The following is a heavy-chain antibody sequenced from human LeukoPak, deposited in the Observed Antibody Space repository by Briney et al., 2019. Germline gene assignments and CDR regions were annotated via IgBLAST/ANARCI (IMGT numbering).Heavy chain of an antibody. D-gene: IGHD6-13*01. Sequence: RSLRLSCAASGFTFSSYGMHWVRQAPGKGLEWVAVIWYDGSNKYYADSVKGRFTISRDNSKNTLYLQMNSLRAEDTAVYYCARAPPGYSSSRYDHWGQGTLVTVSS. CDR3: ARAPPGYSSSRYDH. J-gene: IGHJ5*02. V-gene: IGHV3-33*01. CDR1: GFTFSSYG. CDR2: IWYDGSNK.